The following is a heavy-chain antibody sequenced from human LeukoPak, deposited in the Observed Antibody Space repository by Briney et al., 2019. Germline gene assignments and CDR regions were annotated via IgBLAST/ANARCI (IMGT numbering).Heavy chain of an antibody. Sequence: GASVKVSCKASGYTFTGYYMHWVRQAPGQGLEWMGWISAYNGNTNYAQKLQGRVTMTTDTSTSTAYMELRSLRSDDTAVYYCARDGGSYRINDYWGQGTLVTVSS. CDR3: ARDGGSYRINDY. V-gene: IGHV1-18*04. D-gene: IGHD1-26*01. CDR2: ISAYNGNT. J-gene: IGHJ4*02. CDR1: GYTFTGYY.